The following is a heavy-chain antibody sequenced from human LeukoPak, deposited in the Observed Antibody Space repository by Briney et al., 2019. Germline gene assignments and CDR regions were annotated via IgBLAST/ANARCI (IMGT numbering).Heavy chain of an antibody. CDR3: ARGGIAAAN. Sequence: EASVRVSCKASGYTFTGYYMHWVRQAPGQGLEWMGWMNPNSGNTGYAQKFQGRVTMTRNTSISTAYMELSSLRSEDTAVYYCARGGIAAANWGQGTLVTVSS. V-gene: IGHV1-8*02. CDR2: MNPNSGNT. CDR1: GYTFTGYY. J-gene: IGHJ4*02. D-gene: IGHD6-13*01.